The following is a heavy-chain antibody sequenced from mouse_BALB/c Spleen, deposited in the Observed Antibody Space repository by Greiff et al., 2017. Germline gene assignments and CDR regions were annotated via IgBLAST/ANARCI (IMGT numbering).Heavy chain of an antibody. V-gene: IGHV2-6-7*01. CDR2: IRGDGST. Sequence: QVQLQESGPGLVAPSQTLSITCTVSGFSLTGYGVNWVHQPPAKGLEWLGMIRGDGSTAYNSALKSSLSISTDNSNSQVFLKMTSLQTDDTASYYCARRGTTDAMDYWGQGTSVTVSS. CDR3: ARRGTTDAMDY. D-gene: IGHD2-14*01. J-gene: IGHJ4*01. CDR1: GFSLTGYG.